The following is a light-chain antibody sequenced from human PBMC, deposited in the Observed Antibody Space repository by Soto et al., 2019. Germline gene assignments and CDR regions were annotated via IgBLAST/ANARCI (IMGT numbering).Light chain of an antibody. J-gene: IGLJ1*01. Sequence: QSALTQPASVSGSPGQSITISCTGTSSDVGSYNLVSWYQQHPGKAPKLMIYEGSKRPSGVSNRFSGSKSGNTASLTISGLQAEDEADYYCFSYAGSSTFVSGTGTKLTVL. CDR1: SSDVGSYNL. CDR3: FSYAGSSTFV. CDR2: EGS. V-gene: IGLV2-23*03.